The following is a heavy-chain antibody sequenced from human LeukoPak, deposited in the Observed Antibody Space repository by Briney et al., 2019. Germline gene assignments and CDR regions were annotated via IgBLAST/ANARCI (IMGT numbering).Heavy chain of an antibody. CDR2: ISYDGSDK. D-gene: IGHD5-18*01. J-gene: IGHJ4*02. CDR1: GFTFSSYG. V-gene: IGHV3-30*18. Sequence: GGSLRLSCAASGFTFSSYGMHWVRQAPGKGLEWVAVISYDGSDKYSADSVKGRFTIPRDNSKNTLYLQMNSLRAEDTAVSYCAKNAHYQGYSYGGIDYWGQGTLVTVSS. CDR3: AKNAHYQGYSYGGIDY.